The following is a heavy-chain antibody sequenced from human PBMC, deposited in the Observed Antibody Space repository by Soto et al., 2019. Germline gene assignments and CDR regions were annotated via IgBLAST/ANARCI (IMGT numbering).Heavy chain of an antibody. J-gene: IGHJ5*02. D-gene: IGHD2-15*01. V-gene: IGHV1-69*01. Sequence: QVQLVQSGAEVKKPGYSVKVSCKASGGTFSSYAISWVRQAPGQGLQWMGGISPLFGTANYEQKFQGRVTITEDEYTSSAYMELSSLTSADTSVYYSARLYCSGGSSYSEGWFDPWGLGTLVTV. CDR3: ARLYCSGGSSYSEGWFDP. CDR2: ISPLFGTA. CDR1: GGTFSSYA.